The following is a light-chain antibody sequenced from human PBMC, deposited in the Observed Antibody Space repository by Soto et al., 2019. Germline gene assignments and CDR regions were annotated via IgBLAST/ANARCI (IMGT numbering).Light chain of an antibody. Sequence: DIQMTQSPSTLSASVGDRVTITCRASQSISSWLAWYQQKPGKAPKVLIYDASSLESGVPSRFSGSGCGTEFTLTISSLQPDDFATYYCQQYNSYSSFTFGQGTKLEIK. CDR2: DAS. CDR1: QSISSW. V-gene: IGKV1-5*01. J-gene: IGKJ2*01. CDR3: QQYNSYSSFT.